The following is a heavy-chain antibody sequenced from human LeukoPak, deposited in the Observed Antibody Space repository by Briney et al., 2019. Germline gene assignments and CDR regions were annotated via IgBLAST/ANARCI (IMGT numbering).Heavy chain of an antibody. CDR1: GGSFSGYY. D-gene: IGHD6-19*01. CDR2: INHSGST. Sequence: SETLSLTCAVYGGSFSGYYWSWIRQPPGKGLEWIGEINHSGSTNYNPSLKSRVTISVDTSKNQFSLKLSSVTAADTAVYYCARRAAVAGVIDYWGQGTLVTVSS. V-gene: IGHV4-34*01. J-gene: IGHJ4*02. CDR3: ARRAAVAGVIDY.